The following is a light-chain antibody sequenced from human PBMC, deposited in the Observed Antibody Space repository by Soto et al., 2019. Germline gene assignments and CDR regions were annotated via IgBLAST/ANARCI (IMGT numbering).Light chain of an antibody. CDR3: SSYSSSSKIL. CDR2: EIY. CDR1: STDVGGYIY. V-gene: IGLV2-14*01. J-gene: IGLJ2*01. Sequence: QSALTQPVSVSGSLGQSITLSCTGTSTDVGGYIYVSWYQQYPGKAPKLIIFEIYNRPSGVSDRFSGSRSGNTASLTISSLQTEDEADYYCSSYSSSSKILFGGGTKVTVL.